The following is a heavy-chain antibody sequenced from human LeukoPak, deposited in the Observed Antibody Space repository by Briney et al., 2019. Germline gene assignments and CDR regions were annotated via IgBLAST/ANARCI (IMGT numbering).Heavy chain of an antibody. D-gene: IGHD6-19*01. V-gene: IGHV3-7*04. J-gene: IGHJ4*02. CDR2: INEDGSQT. Sequence: GGSLRLSCAVSGFTFSSNWMSWVRQAPGEGLEWVANINEDGSQTYYVDSLKGRFTISRDNAKNSLDLQMNSLRVEDTAVYYCARAGSRGSVDYWGQGTLVTVSS. CDR3: ARAGSRGSVDY. CDR1: GFTFSSNW.